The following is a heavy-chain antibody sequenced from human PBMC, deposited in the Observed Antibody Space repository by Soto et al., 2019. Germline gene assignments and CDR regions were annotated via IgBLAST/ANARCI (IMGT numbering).Heavy chain of an antibody. Sequence: PGGSLRLSCAASGFTFDDYAMHWVRQAPGKGLEWVSGISWNSGSIGYADSVKGRFTISRDNAKNSLYLQMNSLRAEDTALYYCAKDGVPAYYDLWSGYYNPPDNWFDPWGQGTLVTVSS. J-gene: IGHJ5*02. CDR3: AKDGVPAYYDLWSGYYNPPDNWFDP. CDR2: ISWNSGSI. CDR1: GFTFDDYA. V-gene: IGHV3-9*01. D-gene: IGHD3-3*01.